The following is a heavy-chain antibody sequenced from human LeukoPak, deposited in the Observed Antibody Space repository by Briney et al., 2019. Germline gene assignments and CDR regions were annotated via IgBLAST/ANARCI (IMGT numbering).Heavy chain of an antibody. CDR3: MKAGDIVVVTIILVYFQH. J-gene: IGHJ1*01. CDR2: ISSNGGST. CDR1: GFTFSSYA. D-gene: IGHD2-21*02. V-gene: IGHV3-64D*09. Sequence: GGSLRLSCSASGFTFSSYAFHWVRQAPGKGLEYVSAISSNGGSTYYADSVKGRFTISRDNSKNTLYLEVSSLRAEDTAVYYCMKAGDIVVVTIILVYFQHWGQGTLVTVSS.